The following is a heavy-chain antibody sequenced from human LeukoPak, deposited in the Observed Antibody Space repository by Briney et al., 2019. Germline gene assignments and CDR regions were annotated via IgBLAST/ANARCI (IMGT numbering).Heavy chain of an antibody. D-gene: IGHD6-13*01. V-gene: IGHV1-2*02. J-gene: IGHJ4*02. CDR2: INPNSGGT. Sequence: ASVKVSSKPSVYTFTGYYMHWVRQAPGQGLEWMGWINPNSGGTNYAQKFQGRVTMTRDTSISTAYMELSRLRSDDTAVYYCAREDGSSWPNFDYWGQGTLVTVSS. CDR3: AREDGSSWPNFDY. CDR1: VYTFTGYY.